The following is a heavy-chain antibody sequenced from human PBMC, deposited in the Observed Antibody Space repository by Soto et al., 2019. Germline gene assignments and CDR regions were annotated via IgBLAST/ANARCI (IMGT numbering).Heavy chain of an antibody. CDR1: GFNFSDYY. J-gene: IGHJ4*02. V-gene: IGHV3-11*06. CDR3: ARGLGGSYFIAY. Sequence: QVQLVESGGGLVKPGGSLRLSCAVSGFNFSDYYMTWIRRAPGKGLEWISYISTNSRYIKYADSIKGRFTISRDNAKSSLYLQMNSLRAEDTAIYYCARGLGGSYFIAYWGQGTLVTVSS. D-gene: IGHD3-10*01. CDR2: ISTNSRYI.